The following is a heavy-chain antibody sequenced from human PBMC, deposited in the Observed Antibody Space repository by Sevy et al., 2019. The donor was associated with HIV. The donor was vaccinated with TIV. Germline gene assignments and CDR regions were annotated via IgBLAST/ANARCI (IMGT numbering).Heavy chain of an antibody. J-gene: IGHJ3*01. CDR1: GSSFGIHW. Sequence: GGSLRLSCVASGSSFGIHWMSWVRQAPGKGLEWVAKINQDGGQKYYVDSVKGRFTISRGNAKSSLYLQMNSLRVEDTALYYCARDPDPVPGVAFDVWGQGTMVTVSS. CDR2: INQDGGQK. V-gene: IGHV3-7*01. CDR3: ARDPDPVPGVAFDV.